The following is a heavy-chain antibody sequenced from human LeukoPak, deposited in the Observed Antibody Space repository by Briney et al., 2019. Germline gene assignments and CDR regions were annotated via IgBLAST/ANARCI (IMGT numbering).Heavy chain of an antibody. D-gene: IGHD1-14*01. J-gene: IGHJ4*02. CDR3: AKTGTALFDY. Sequence: GSLRLSCAASGFTFSNYGMHWVRQAPGKGLEWVALISYDETNKFYADSVRGRFTISRDNSKNTLYLQMNSLKTEDTAVYSCAKTGTALFDYWGQGTLVTVSS. V-gene: IGHV3-30*18. CDR1: GFTFSNYG. CDR2: ISYDETNK.